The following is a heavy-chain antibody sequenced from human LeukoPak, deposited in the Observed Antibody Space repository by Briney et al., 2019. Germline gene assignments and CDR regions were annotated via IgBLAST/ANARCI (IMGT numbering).Heavy chain of an antibody. D-gene: IGHD3-3*01. CDR2: ISSSSTYR. CDR3: VRDLDFWSGYFDY. Sequence: PGGSLRLSCAASGFTFSSYNIYWVRQAPGKGLEWVSSISSSSTYRYYADSVRGRFTISRDNAKNSLYLQMNSLRAEDTAVYYCVRDLDFWSGYFDYWGQGTLVTVSS. V-gene: IGHV3-21*01. CDR1: GFTFSSYN. J-gene: IGHJ4*02.